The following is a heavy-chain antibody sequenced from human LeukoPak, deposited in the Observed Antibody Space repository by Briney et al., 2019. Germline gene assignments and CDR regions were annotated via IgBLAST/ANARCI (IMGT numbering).Heavy chain of an antibody. J-gene: IGHJ4*02. CDR2: ISSSSSTI. CDR3: ARDQSITMIVDDY. D-gene: IGHD3-22*01. Sequence: GGSLRLSCAASGFTFSSYSMNWVRQAPGKGLEWVSYISSSSSTIYYADSVKGRFTISRDNAKNSLYLQMNSLRAEDTAVYYCARDQSITMIVDDYWGQGTLVTVSS. V-gene: IGHV3-48*01. CDR1: GFTFSSYS.